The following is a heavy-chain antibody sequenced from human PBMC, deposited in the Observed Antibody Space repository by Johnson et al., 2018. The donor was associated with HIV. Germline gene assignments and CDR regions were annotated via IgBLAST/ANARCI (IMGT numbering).Heavy chain of an antibody. D-gene: IGHD6-13*01. CDR2: IYSGGST. CDR3: AREIIAAADDI. V-gene: IGHV3-53*01. Sequence: VQLVESGGGLIQPGGSLRLSCVGSGFTVSSNYMSWVRQAPGKGLEWVSVIYSGGSTYYADSVRGRFTISRDNAKNSLYLQMNSLRAEDTAVYYCAREIIAAADDIWGQGTMVTVSS. J-gene: IGHJ3*02. CDR1: GFTVSSNY.